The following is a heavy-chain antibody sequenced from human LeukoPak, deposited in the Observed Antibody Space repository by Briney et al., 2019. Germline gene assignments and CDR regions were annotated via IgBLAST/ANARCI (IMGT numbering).Heavy chain of an antibody. CDR1: GFTFSNYW. Sequence: GGSLRLSCAASGFTFSNYWMTWVRQAPGKGREWVAHINQYESEEQYLDYVKARFPISRENAKNSLSLQMNSLRAEDTAVYYCVRDGGVSGYDLLDYWGRGTLVTVSS. CDR2: INQYESEE. V-gene: IGHV3-7*01. D-gene: IGHD5-12*01. J-gene: IGHJ4*02. CDR3: VRDGGVSGYDLLDY.